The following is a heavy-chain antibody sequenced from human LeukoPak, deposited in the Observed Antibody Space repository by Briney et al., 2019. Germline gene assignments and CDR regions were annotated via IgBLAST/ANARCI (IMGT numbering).Heavy chain of an antibody. Sequence: GGSLRLSCAASGFTFSTYGMHWVRQSPGKGLEWVAVISYDGSYKEYADSVKGRFTISRDNSKNTLYLQMNSLRAEDTAVYYCARDWAIVVVPAAILVYWGQGTLVTVSS. CDR3: ARDWAIVVVPAAILVY. V-gene: IGHV3-30*03. D-gene: IGHD2-2*02. CDR1: GFTFSTYG. J-gene: IGHJ4*02. CDR2: ISYDGSYK.